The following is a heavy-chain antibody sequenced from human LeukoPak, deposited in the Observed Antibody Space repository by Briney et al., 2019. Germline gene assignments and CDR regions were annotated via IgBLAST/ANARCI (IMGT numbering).Heavy chain of an antibody. Sequence: GGSLRLSCAASRFTFSKDAMTWVRQAPGKGLEWVSLISLSGDSTYYADSVKGRFTISRDNSKNTLYLYMNSLRAEDTDIYYCAKWRPYAEREGGYDHWGQGTLVTVSS. J-gene: IGHJ4*02. CDR2: ISLSGDST. D-gene: IGHD4-17*01. CDR1: RFTFSKDA. V-gene: IGHV3-23*01. CDR3: AKWRPYAEREGGYDH.